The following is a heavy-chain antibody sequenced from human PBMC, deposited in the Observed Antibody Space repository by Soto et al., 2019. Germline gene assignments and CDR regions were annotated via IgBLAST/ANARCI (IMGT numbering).Heavy chain of an antibody. CDR2: TSAYNGNT. J-gene: IGHJ5*02. Sequence: GASVKVSCKASGYTFTSYGISWVRQAPGQGLEWMGWTSAYNGNTNYAQKLQGRVTMTTDTSTSTAYMELRSLRSDDTAVYYCARDSVQELTIGLNWFDPWGQRTLVTVSS. V-gene: IGHV1-18*04. D-gene: IGHD1-7*01. CDR1: GYTFTSYG. CDR3: ARDSVQELTIGLNWFDP.